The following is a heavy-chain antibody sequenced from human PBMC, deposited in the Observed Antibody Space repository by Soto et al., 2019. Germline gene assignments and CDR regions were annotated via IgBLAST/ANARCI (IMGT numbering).Heavy chain of an antibody. CDR2: IIPMFGKA. J-gene: IGHJ6*02. D-gene: IGHD2-2*02. V-gene: IGHV1-69*01. CDR1: GGTFSSYA. CDR3: ARDPRGRSPNTPYYYYGMDV. Sequence: QVQLVQSGAEVKKPGSSVKVSCKASGGTFSSYAISWVRRAPGQGLEWMGGIIPMFGKANYAKKFQGRVTITADESTSTAYMELSSLRSEDTAVYYCARDPRGRSPNTPYYYYGMDVWGQGTTVTVSS.